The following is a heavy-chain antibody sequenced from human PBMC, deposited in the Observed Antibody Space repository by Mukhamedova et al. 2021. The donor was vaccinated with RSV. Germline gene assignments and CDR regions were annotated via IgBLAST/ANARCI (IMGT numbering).Heavy chain of an antibody. Sequence: APGKGLEWVSAISGSGGSTYYADSVKGRFTISRDNSKNTLYLQMNSLRAEDTAVYYCAKDPNSSGYYYDLDYWGQRTLVTVPS. J-gene: IGHJ4*02. CDR3: AKDPNSSGYYYDLDY. V-gene: IGHV3-23*01. D-gene: IGHD3-22*01. CDR2: ISGSGGST.